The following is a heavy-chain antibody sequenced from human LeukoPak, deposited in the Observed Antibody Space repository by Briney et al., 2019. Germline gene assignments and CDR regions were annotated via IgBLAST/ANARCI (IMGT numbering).Heavy chain of an antibody. CDR1: DYSITSGYF. CDR3: ARARAGHFDY. J-gene: IGHJ4*02. CDR2: MSHSGNA. Sequence: SETLSLTCAVSDYSITSGYFWGWIRQPPGKGLEWIGCMSHSGNANYNPSLKSRVTISVDTSKNQFSLKLSSVTAADTAVYYCARARAGHFDYWGQGTLVTVSS. V-gene: IGHV4-38-2*01.